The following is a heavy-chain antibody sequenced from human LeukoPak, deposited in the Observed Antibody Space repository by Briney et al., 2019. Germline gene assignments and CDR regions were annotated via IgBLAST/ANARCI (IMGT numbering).Heavy chain of an antibody. V-gene: IGHV5-51*01. J-gene: IGHJ6*04. CDR1: GHNFPMYW. D-gene: IGHD3-10*01. CDR2: IYPADSET. Sequence: GESLKISCKASGHNFPMYWIGWVRQMPGKGLEWMGIIYPADSETKYNPSFQGQVTISADRSTNTAYLEWSSLKASDTPIYYCTSRVDPYYFHIDVWGKGTTVTVSS. CDR3: TSRVDPYYFHIDV.